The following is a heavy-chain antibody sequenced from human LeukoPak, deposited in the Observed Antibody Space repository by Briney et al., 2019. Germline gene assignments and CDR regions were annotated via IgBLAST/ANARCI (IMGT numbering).Heavy chain of an antibody. CDR2: IYCGGST. CDR1: GGPISSSSYY. V-gene: IGHV4-39*01. D-gene: IGHD1-26*01. Sequence: SETLSLTCTVSGGPISSSSYYWPWIRQPPGKVLDWIGTIYCGGSTYYKPSVKSRVTISVDTSKNQFSLQLSSVTAADTAVYYCARQGSGNYLSPVNYWGQGTLVTVSS. CDR3: ARQGSGNYLSPVNY. J-gene: IGHJ4*02.